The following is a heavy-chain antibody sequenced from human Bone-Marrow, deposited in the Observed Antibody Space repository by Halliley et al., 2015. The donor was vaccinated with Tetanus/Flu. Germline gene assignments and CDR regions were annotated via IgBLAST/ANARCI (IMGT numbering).Heavy chain of an antibody. V-gene: IGHV1-18*01. CDR1: GYTFTNYG. D-gene: IGHD2-2*02. CDR2: ISAYNGNT. CDR3: ARDATPYCSSSSCYRKDWFDP. J-gene: IGHJ5*02. Sequence: QLVQSGAEVKKPGASVKVSCKASGYTFTNYGISWVRQAPGQGLEWMGWISAYNGNTKYVQKLQGRVTMTTDTSTNTAYMELRSLRSDDTAVYYCARDATPYCSSSSCYRKDWFDPWGQGTPVTISP.